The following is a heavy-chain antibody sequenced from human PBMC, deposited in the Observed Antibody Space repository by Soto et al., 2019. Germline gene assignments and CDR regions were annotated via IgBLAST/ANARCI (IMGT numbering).Heavy chain of an antibody. CDR2: VSWESGSI. V-gene: IGHV3-9*01. D-gene: IGHD6-25*01. Sequence: EVQLVESGGGLVQPGRSLRLSCAASGFKFDDYAMHWVRQAPGKGLEWISGVSWESGSISYADSVKGRFTIARDNAQRSLYLQMNSLRVEDTALDYGVKETATTACGLWQRHAMDFWGQGTTVTVAS. J-gene: IGHJ6*02. CDR3: VKETATTACGLWQRHAMDF. CDR1: GFKFDDYA.